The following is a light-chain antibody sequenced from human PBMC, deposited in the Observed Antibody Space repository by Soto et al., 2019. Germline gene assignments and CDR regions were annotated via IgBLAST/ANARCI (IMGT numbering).Light chain of an antibody. CDR2: DAS. V-gene: IGKV3-20*01. CDR1: QSVSSSS. Sequence: NVLTQSPGTLSLSPGERATLSCSASQSVSSSSLAWYQQRRGQAPRLLIHDASSRATGIPDRFSGSGSGTDFTLTISRLEPEDFAVYYCQQYGGSPRTFGQGTKVDIK. J-gene: IGKJ1*01. CDR3: QQYGGSPRT.